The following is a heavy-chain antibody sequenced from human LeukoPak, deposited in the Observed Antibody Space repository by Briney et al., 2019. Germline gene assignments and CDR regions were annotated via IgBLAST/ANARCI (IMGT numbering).Heavy chain of an antibody. CDR3: ARDWDSSSQNNAFDI. J-gene: IGHJ3*02. V-gene: IGHV1-2*02. Sequence: GASVKVSCKASGYTFTGYYIHWVRQAPGQGLEWMGWINPNSGGTNYAQKFQGRVTMTRDTSISTAYMELSRLRSDDTAVYYCARDWDSSSQNNAFDIWGQGTMVTVSS. CDR2: INPNSGGT. D-gene: IGHD6-6*01. CDR1: GYTFTGYY.